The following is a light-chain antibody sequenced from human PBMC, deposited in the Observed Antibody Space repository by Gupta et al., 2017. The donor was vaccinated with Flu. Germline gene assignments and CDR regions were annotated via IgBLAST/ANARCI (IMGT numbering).Light chain of an antibody. Sequence: DTPLPQSPSFLSASVGDRVTITCRASQGIANYLAWYQQMPGKAPKLLLYAASTLQRGVPSRFSGSGSGTEFTLTISSLQPEDFATYYCQQLNSYPPLFGGGTKVEIK. CDR2: AAS. J-gene: IGKJ4*01. CDR3: QQLNSYPPL. V-gene: IGKV1-9*01. CDR1: QGIANY.